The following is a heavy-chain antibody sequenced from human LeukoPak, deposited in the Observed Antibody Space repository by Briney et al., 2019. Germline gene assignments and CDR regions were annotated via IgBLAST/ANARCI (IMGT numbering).Heavy chain of an antibody. CDR3: AKDSHSGWYWFDP. Sequence: GGSLRLSCAASGFTFSSYSMNWVRQAPGKGLEWVSHISSSSSTIYYADSVKGRFTISRDNSKNTLYLQMNSLRAEDTAVYYCAKDSHSGWYWFDPWGQGTLVTVSP. CDR1: GFTFSSYS. V-gene: IGHV3-48*01. D-gene: IGHD6-19*01. J-gene: IGHJ5*02. CDR2: ISSSSSTI.